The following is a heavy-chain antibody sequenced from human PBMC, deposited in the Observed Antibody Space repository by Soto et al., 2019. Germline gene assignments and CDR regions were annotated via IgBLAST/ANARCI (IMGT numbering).Heavy chain of an antibody. D-gene: IGHD2-2*01. CDR2: IDPSDSYT. V-gene: IGHV5-10-1*01. J-gene: IGHJ6*02. CDR3: ASSTRRSSWGRAHYYYYGMDV. Sequence: GESLKISCXGSGYSFASYWISWVRQMPGKGLEWMGRIDPSDSYTNYSPSFQGHVTISADKSISTAYLQWSSLKASDTAMYYCASSTRRSSWGRAHYYYYGMDVWGQGTTVTVSS. CDR1: GYSFASYW.